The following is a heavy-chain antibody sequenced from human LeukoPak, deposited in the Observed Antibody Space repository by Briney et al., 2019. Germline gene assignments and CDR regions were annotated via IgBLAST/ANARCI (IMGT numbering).Heavy chain of an antibody. V-gene: IGHV3-30*04. J-gene: IGHJ3*02. CDR1: GFTFSSYA. CDR3: AREPPPPTAPAFDI. CDR2: ISYDGSNK. Sequence: GGSLRLSCAASGFTFSSYAMHWVRQAPGKGLEWVAVISYDGSNKYYADSVKGRFTISRDNSKNTLYLQMNSLRAEDTAVYYCAREPPPPTAPAFDIWGQGTMVTVSS.